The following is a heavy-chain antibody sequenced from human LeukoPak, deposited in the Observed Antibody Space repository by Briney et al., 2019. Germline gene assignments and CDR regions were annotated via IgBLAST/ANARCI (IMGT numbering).Heavy chain of an antibody. D-gene: IGHD3-22*01. CDR1: GYTFTSYA. J-gene: IGHJ4*02. CDR2: INTNTGNP. CDR3: ARGPYYYDSRGYYEGGLD. Sequence: GASVKVSCKASGYTFTSYAMNWVRQAPGQGLEWMGWINTNTGNPTYAQGFTGRFVFSLDTSVSTAYLQISSLKAEDTAVYYCARGPYYYDSRGYYEGGLDWGQGTLVTVSS. V-gene: IGHV7-4-1*02.